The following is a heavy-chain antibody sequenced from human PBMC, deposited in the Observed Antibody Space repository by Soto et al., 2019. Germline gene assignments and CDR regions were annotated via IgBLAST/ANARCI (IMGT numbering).Heavy chain of an antibody. CDR3: ASSRSTIFGVPPMATYYYYGMDV. J-gene: IGHJ6*02. D-gene: IGHD3-3*01. CDR1: GGTFSSYA. Sequence: QVQLAQSGAEVKKPGSSVKVSCKASGGTFSSYAISWVRQAPGQGLEWMGGIIPIFSTANYAQKFQGRVTITADESTSTVDVELSSLRSEDTAVFYCASSRSTIFGVPPMATYYYYGMDVWGQGTTVTVSS. V-gene: IGHV1-69*01. CDR2: IIPIFSTA.